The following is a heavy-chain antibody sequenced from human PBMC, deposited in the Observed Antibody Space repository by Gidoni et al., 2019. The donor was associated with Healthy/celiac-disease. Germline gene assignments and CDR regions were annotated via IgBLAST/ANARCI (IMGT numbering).Heavy chain of an antibody. V-gene: IGHV3-48*03. J-gene: IGHJ4*02. D-gene: IGHD3-22*01. Sequence: EVQLVESGGGLVQPGGFLSLSCAASGFTFSSYEMNWVRQAPGKGLEWVSYISSSGSTIYYADSVKGRFTISRDNAKNSLYLQMNSLRAEDTAVYYCARTYYYDSSGYYFEGALDYWGQGTLVTVSS. CDR1: GFTFSSYE. CDR3: ARTYYYDSSGYYFEGALDY. CDR2: ISSSGSTI.